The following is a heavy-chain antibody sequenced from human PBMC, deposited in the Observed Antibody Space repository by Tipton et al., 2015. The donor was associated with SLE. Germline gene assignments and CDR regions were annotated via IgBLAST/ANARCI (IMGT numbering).Heavy chain of an antibody. D-gene: IGHD1-7*01. CDR1: GGSVSSGSYY. CDR3: ARDSANYLLDY. V-gene: IGHV4-61*01. J-gene: IGHJ4*02. Sequence: TLSLTCTVSGGSVSSGSYYWSWIRQPPGKGLEWIGYIYYSGSTNYNPSLKSRVTISVDTSKNQFSLKLSSVTAADTAVYYCARDSANYLLDYWGQGTLVTVSS. CDR2: IYYSGST.